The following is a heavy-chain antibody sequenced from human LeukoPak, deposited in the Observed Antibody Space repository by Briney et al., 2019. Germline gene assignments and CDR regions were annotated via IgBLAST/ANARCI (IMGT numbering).Heavy chain of an antibody. Sequence: GGSLRLSCAASGFTFSSYAMSWVRQAPGKGLEWVSAISGSGGSTYYADSVKGRFTISRDNSKNSLYLQMNSLRAEDTAVYYCARGGIYDSSGYYWGFDYWGQGTLVTVSS. CDR2: ISGSGGST. CDR1: GFTFSSYA. V-gene: IGHV3-23*01. CDR3: ARGGIYDSSGYYWGFDY. D-gene: IGHD3-22*01. J-gene: IGHJ4*02.